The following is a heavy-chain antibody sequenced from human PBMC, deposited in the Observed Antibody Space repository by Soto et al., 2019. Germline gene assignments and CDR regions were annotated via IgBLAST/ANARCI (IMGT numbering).Heavy chain of an antibody. CDR1: GYSFTSYW. V-gene: IGHV5-10-1*01. Sequence: GESLKISCEGSGYSFTSYWISWVRQMPGKGLEWMGRIDPSDSYTTYSPSFQGHVTISADKSISTAYLQWSSLKASDTAMYYCARASYCGGDCYKNTFDYWGQGTLVTVSS. D-gene: IGHD2-21*02. CDR3: ARASYCGGDCYKNTFDY. J-gene: IGHJ4*02. CDR2: IDPSDSYT.